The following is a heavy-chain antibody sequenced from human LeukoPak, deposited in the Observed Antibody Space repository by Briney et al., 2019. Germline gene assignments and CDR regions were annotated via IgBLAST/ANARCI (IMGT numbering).Heavy chain of an antibody. D-gene: IGHD6-19*01. Sequence: NPGGSLRLSCAASGFTFSRYSMNWVRQAPGKGLEWVSSISTSSSFLYYADSVKGRFTISRDNAKNSLYLQMNSLRAEDTAEYYCARGRVGQWLVDAFDIWGQGTMVTVSS. V-gene: IGHV3-21*01. CDR3: ARGRVGQWLVDAFDI. CDR2: ISTSSSFL. CDR1: GFTFSRYS. J-gene: IGHJ3*02.